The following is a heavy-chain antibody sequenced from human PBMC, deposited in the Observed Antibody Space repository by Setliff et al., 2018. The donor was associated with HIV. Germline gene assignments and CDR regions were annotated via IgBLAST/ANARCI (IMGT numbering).Heavy chain of an antibody. D-gene: IGHD6-13*01. V-gene: IGHV4-61*02. Sequence: SETLSLTCTVSGGSIRSDKYYWTWVRQPAGKGLEWVGRIYTDGSTTFNPSLNDRASIFVDTSRNQFSLRLNSVTAADTAVYYCARGGSRGSWYWDYWGQGTLVTVSS. CDR3: ARGGSRGSWYWDY. CDR1: GGSIRSDKYY. J-gene: IGHJ4*02. CDR2: IYTDGST.